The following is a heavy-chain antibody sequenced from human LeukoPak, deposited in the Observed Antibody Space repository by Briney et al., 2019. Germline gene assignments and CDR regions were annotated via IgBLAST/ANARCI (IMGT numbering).Heavy chain of an antibody. CDR3: SKERGPSCLFGH. CDR2: ISLPGRT. Sequence: SSETLSLTCGVSGGSITTTNFWSWVRQPPGGGLEWIGEISLPGRTRYNPSLESRVTISIDESKNHLYLNLASVTAADTAVYYCSKERGPSCLFGHGGQGTLVAVT. D-gene: IGHD3-16*01. CDR1: GGSITTTNF. J-gene: IGHJ5*02. V-gene: IGHV4-4*02.